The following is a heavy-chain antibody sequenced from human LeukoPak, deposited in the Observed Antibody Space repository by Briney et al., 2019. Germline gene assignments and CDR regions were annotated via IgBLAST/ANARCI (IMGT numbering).Heavy chain of an antibody. V-gene: IGHV3-48*01. Sequence: PGGSLRLSCAASGFTFSRDSMNWVRQAPGKGLEWISYISYDSAITYYADSVRGRLTISRDNAKNSLYLQMHSLRAEDTAVYYCVRDNPRCCGVVPANIDDYWGQGTLDTVSS. D-gene: IGHD2-15*01. CDR3: VRDNPRCCGVVPANIDDY. J-gene: IGHJ4*02. CDR2: ISYDSAIT. CDR1: GFTFSRDS.